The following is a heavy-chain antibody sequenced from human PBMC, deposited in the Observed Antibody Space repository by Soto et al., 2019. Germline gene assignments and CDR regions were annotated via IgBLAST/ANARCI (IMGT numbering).Heavy chain of an antibody. Sequence: SETLSLTCTVSGGSISSSSYYWGWIRQPPGKGLEWIGSIYYSGSTYYNPSLKSRVTISVDTSKNQFSLKLSSVTAADTAVYYCARQAELYYDILTGYPPWFDYWGQGTLVTVSS. J-gene: IGHJ4*02. CDR2: IYYSGST. CDR3: ARQAELYYDILTGYPPWFDY. D-gene: IGHD3-9*01. V-gene: IGHV4-39*01. CDR1: GGSISSSSYY.